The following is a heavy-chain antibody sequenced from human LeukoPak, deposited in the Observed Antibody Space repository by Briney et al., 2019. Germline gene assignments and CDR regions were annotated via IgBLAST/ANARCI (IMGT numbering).Heavy chain of an antibody. CDR1: GYRFTSYS. CDR2: IDPSDSYT. V-gene: IGHV5-10-1*01. D-gene: IGHD5-12*01. Sequence: HGESLKISCKASGYRFTSYSISWVRQIPGKGLEWLGRIDPSDSYTNYSPSFQGHVTISADKSISTAYLQWSSLKASDTAMYYCARQYSGYDSWFDPWGQGTLVTVSS. CDR3: ARQYSGYDSWFDP. J-gene: IGHJ5*02.